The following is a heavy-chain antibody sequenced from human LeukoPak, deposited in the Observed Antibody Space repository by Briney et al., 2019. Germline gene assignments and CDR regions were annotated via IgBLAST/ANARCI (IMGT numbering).Heavy chain of an antibody. V-gene: IGHV4-61*02. Sequence: PSETLSLTCTVSGGSISSGNYFWSCIRQPAGKRLEWIGRFYTSGSTNYNPSLKSRVTISVDTSNNQFSLKLSSVTAADTAVYYCATQDSSSWYFDYWGQGTLVTVSS. CDR3: ATQDSSSWYFDY. D-gene: IGHD6-13*01. J-gene: IGHJ4*02. CDR2: FYTSGST. CDR1: GGSISSGNYF.